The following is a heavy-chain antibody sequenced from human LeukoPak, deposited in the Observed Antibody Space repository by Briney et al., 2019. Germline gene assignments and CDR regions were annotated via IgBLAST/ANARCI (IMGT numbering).Heavy chain of an antibody. J-gene: IGHJ3*02. Sequence: GRSLRLSCAASGFTFSNYAMHWVRQAPGKGLEWVAVVSYDGSNYYYGDSVRGRFTISRDNSKNTMYLQMNSLRAEDTALYYCARDGGDTAFDIWGQGTMVTVSS. CDR2: VSYDGSNY. CDR1: GFTFSNYA. D-gene: IGHD3-16*01. V-gene: IGHV3-30-3*01. CDR3: ARDGGDTAFDI.